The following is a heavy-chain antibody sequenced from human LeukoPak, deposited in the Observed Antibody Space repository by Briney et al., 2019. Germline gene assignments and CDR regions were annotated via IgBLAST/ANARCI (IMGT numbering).Heavy chain of an antibody. Sequence: PSETLSLTCAVYGGSFSGYYWNWIRQPPGKGLEWIGEINHSGSTNYNPSLKSRVTISVDTSKNQFSLKLSSVTAADTAVYYCARGEYYDSSGTAWGQGTLVTVSS. CDR1: GGSFSGYY. V-gene: IGHV4-34*01. J-gene: IGHJ4*02. D-gene: IGHD3-22*01. CDR3: ARGEYYDSSGTA. CDR2: INHSGST.